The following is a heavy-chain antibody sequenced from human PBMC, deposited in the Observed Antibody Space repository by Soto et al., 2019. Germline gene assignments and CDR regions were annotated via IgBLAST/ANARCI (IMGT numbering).Heavy chain of an antibody. J-gene: IGHJ6*03. V-gene: IGHV1-18*01. Sequence: QDRLVQSGVEVKKPGASVRVSCKASGYSFTNYGITWVRQAPGQGFEWMGWISAYNGNTNYAQQFQGRVTLTTDASPSTAYLELTTLGSHDTAVYYCARDRGVAPPVAGNTHYYYYMDVWGKGTPVTVSS. CDR1: GYSFTNYG. CDR3: ARDRGVAPPVAGNTHYYYYMDV. D-gene: IGHD6-19*01. CDR2: ISAYNGNT.